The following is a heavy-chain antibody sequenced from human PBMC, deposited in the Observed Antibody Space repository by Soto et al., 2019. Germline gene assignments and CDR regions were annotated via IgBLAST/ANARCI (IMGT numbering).Heavy chain of an antibody. J-gene: IGHJ4*02. CDR3: ARTRSKVARFLEHTYYFDY. CDR2: ISYDGSNK. CDR1: GFTFSSYA. D-gene: IGHD3-3*01. V-gene: IGHV3-30-3*01. Sequence: GGSLRLSCAASGFTFSSYAMHWVRQAPGKGLEWVAVISYDGSNKYYADSVKGRFTISRDNSKNTLYLQMNSLRAEDTAVYYCARTRSKVARFLEHTYYFDYWGQGTLVTVSS.